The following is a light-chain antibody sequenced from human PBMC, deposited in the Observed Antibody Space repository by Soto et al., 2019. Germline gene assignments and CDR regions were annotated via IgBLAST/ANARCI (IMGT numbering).Light chain of an antibody. Sequence: DIQMTQSPSSLSTSVGDRVTITCRASQSISSYLSWYQQKPGNAPKLLIYAASSLQRGVPSRFSGSGSGTDFTLTISGLQPADFATYYCQQTYSTPWTFAHGTKVEIK. CDR2: AAS. J-gene: IGKJ1*01. CDR3: QQTYSTPWT. CDR1: QSISSY. V-gene: IGKV1-39*01.